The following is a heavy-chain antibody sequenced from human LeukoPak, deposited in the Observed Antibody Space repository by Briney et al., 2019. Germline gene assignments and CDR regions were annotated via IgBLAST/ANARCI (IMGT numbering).Heavy chain of an antibody. CDR3: ARGDYYDSSGYYYVGAYFDY. CDR2: IIPIFGTA. CDR1: GGTFSSYA. V-gene: IGHV1-69*05. Sequence: SVNVSCTASGGTFSSYAISWVRHAPGQGLEWRGGIIPIFGTANYAQKFQGRVKITTDESTSTAYMELSSLRSEDTAVYYCARGDYYDSSGYYYVGAYFDYWGQGTLVTVSS. J-gene: IGHJ4*02. D-gene: IGHD3-22*01.